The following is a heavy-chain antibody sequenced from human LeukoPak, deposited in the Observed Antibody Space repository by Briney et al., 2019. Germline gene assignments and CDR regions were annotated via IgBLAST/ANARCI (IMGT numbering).Heavy chain of an antibody. J-gene: IGHJ4*02. CDR2: IGTAGDT. D-gene: IGHD3-22*01. CDR3: ARGNYYDGYFDY. CDR1: GFTFSSYD. V-gene: IGHV3-13*01. Sequence: GGSLRLSCAASGFTFSSYDMHWVRHATGKGLEWVSAIGTAGDTYYPGSVKGRFTISRENAKNSLYLQMNSLRAGDTAVYYCARGNYYDGYFDYWGQGTLVTVSS.